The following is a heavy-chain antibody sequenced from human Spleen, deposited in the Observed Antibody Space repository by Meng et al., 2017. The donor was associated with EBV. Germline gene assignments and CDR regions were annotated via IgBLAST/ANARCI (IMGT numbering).Heavy chain of an antibody. CDR3: SREGLRDSGCYLDL. CDR2: NSYDGNKD. D-gene: IGHD2-21*02. Sequence: QVPLVVSGGGVVQPGSSLRLSCADTGFSLNSCRMHWVRQAPGKGLEWVARNSYDGNKDHYAESVKGRFSIVRENSKNPLFLQMNSLRTEDTAIYYCSREGLRDSGCYLDLWGRGTLVTVSS. CDR1: GFSLNSCR. V-gene: IGHV3-30-3*01. J-gene: IGHJ2*01.